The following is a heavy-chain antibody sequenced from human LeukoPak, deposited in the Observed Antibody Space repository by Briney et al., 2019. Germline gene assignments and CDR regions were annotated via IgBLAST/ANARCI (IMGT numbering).Heavy chain of an antibody. D-gene: IGHD3-22*01. J-gene: IGHJ4*02. V-gene: IGHV3-21*01. Sequence: PGGSLRLSCAASGFTFSSYSMNWVRQAPGKGLEWVSSISSSSSYIYYADSVKGRFTISRDNAKNSLSLQMNGLRAEDTAVYYCARARIYETSGSPHLLYAYWGQGTLVTVSS. CDR3: ARARIYETSGSPHLLYAY. CDR2: ISSSSSYI. CDR1: GFTFSSYS.